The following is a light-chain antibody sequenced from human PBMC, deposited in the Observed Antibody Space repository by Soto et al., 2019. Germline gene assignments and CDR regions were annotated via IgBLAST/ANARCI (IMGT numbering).Light chain of an antibody. V-gene: IGLV2-14*03. Sequence: QSALTQPASVSGSPGQSITISCTGTSSDIGAYNFVSWYQQHPGKAPKLMLYDVNIRPSGVSNRFSGSKSGNTASLTISGLQAEDEADYYCTSWTTSSTYVFGTGTKVTVL. CDR2: DVN. CDR1: SSDIGAYNF. CDR3: TSWTTSSTYV. J-gene: IGLJ1*01.